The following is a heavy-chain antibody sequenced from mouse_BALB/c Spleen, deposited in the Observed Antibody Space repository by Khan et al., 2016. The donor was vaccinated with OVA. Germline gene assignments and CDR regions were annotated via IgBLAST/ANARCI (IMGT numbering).Heavy chain of an antibody. D-gene: IGHD4-1*01. CDR1: GFTITDTH. CDR2: IDPANDNS. V-gene: IGHV14-3*02. CDR3: APAGTGDYFDY. J-gene: IGHJ2*01. Sequence: VQLKQSGAELVKPGASVKLSCTVSGFTITDTHMHWVKQRPEQGLEWIGRIDPANDNSKYDPRFQGKATITADTSSNTAYLHLSSLTSEDTAVYYCAPAGTGDYFDYWGQGTTLTVSS.